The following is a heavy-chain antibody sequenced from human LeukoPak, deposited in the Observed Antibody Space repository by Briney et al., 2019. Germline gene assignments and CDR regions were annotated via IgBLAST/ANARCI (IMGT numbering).Heavy chain of an antibody. CDR1: GFTFSTYS. D-gene: IGHD3-22*01. CDR3: ARNYDSSGYGYNWFDP. J-gene: IGHJ5*02. Sequence: GGSLRLSCAASGFTFSTYSMNWVRQAPGKGLKWDSSITGSSSFIYYVDSVKGRFTISRDNAKNSLHLQMNSLRAEDTAVYYCARNYDSSGYGYNWFDPWGQGTLVTVSS. CDR2: ITGSSSFI. V-gene: IGHV3-21*01.